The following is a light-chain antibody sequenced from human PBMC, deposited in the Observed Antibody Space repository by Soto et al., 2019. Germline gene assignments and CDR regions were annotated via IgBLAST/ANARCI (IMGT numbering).Light chain of an antibody. CDR3: QQYYSYPWT. CDR1: QGISSY. J-gene: IGKJ1*01. Sequence: AIPMTQSPSSFSASTGDRVTITCRASQGISSYLAWYQQKPGKAPKLLIYAASTLQSGVPSRFSGSRSGTDCTLTISCLQSEDFATYYCQQYYSYPWTLGQGTKVDIK. V-gene: IGKV1-8*01. CDR2: AAS.